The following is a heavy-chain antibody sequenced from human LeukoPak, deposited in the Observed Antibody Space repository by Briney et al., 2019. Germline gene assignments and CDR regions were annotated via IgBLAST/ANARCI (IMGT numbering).Heavy chain of an antibody. J-gene: IGHJ4*02. Sequence: QPGGSLRLSCAASGITFSSSWMHWVRQAPGKGLAWVSRISSDGSNTIYADSVKGRFTISRDNAKNTLYLQMNSLRAEDTAVYYCARDQSVMGPTTLDYWGQGTLVTVSS. CDR1: GITFSSSW. D-gene: IGHD1-26*01. V-gene: IGHV3-74*01. CDR3: ARDQSVMGPTTLDY. CDR2: ISSDGSNT.